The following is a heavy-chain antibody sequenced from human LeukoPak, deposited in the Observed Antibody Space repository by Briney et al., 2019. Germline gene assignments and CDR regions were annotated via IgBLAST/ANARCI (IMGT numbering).Heavy chain of an antibody. J-gene: IGHJ4*02. CDR2: IKSKAHGETT. CDR1: GFTFRDHA. Sequence: PGGSLRLSCTTSGFTFRDHALSCLRQAPGKGLEWVGHIKSKAHGETTQIAASVSGRFTISRDDANSIAYLQMNNLKTEDTAVYYCSRDYSIVKTTVFLDYWGQGTLVTVSS. D-gene: IGHD1-7*01. V-gene: IGHV3-49*03. CDR3: SRDYSIVKTTVFLDY.